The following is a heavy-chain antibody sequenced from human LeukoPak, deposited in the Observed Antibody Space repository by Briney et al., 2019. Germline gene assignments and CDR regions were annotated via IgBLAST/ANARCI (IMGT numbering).Heavy chain of an antibody. J-gene: IGHJ4*02. CDR3: AKGRITMIVVAAGFDY. D-gene: IGHD3-22*01. V-gene: IGHV3-23*01. Sequence: GGSLRLSCAASGFTFSSYAMSWVRQAPGKGLEWVSAISGSGGSTYYADSVKGRFTISRDNSKNTLYLQMNSLRAEDTAVYYCAKGRITMIVVAAGFDYWDQGTLVTVSS. CDR2: ISGSGGST. CDR1: GFTFSSYA.